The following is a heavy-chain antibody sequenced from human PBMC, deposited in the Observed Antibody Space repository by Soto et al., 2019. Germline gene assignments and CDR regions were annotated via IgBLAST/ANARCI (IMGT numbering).Heavy chain of an antibody. CDR2: IKQDGSEK. CDR1: GFTFSDYY. D-gene: IGHD2-15*01. J-gene: IGHJ3*02. V-gene: IGHV3-7*03. Sequence: GGSLRLSCVASGFTFSDYYMDWIRQAPGKGLEWVANIKQDGSEKYYVDSVKGRFTISRGNAKNSLYLQMNSLRAEDTAVYYCARAVVAATGDAFDIWGQGTVGTV. CDR3: ARAVVAATGDAFDI.